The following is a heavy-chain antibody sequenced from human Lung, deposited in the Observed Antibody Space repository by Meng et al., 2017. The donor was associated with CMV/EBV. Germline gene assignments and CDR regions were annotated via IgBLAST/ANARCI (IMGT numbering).Heavy chain of an antibody. Sequence: SXVASGFTFSGYSMNWVRQTPGKGLEWVSSITSRSSNTYYSDSVKGRFTISRDNAKNSLYLQMNSLRDEDTAVYYCARDQIRGVVGARPRGPGDLWXQGTLVTVSS. CDR2: ITSRSSNT. CDR1: GFTFSGYS. D-gene: IGHD1-26*01. V-gene: IGHV3-21*01. J-gene: IGHJ4*02. CDR3: ARDQIRGVVGARPRGPGDL.